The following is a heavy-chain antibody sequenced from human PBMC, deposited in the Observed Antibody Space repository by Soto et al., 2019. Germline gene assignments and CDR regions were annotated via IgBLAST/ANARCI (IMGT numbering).Heavy chain of an antibody. CDR2: IYYTGSA. J-gene: IGHJ4*02. CDR3: ARAFSVSYGSYYLDL. D-gene: IGHD2-8*01. CDR1: GGSISSSNYY. V-gene: IGHV4-39*02. Sequence: SETLSLTCTVSGGSISSSNYYWGWIRQPPGKGLERIGNIYYTGSAYYNPSLQSRVSISVDTSKNQYSLRLSSVTAADTAVYFCARAFSVSYGSYYLDLWGRGTLVTVSS.